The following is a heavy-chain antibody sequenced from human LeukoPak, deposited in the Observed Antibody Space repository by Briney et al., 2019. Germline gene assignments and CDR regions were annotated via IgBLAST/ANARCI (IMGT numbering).Heavy chain of an antibody. D-gene: IGHD3-9*01. Sequence: GGSLRLSCAASGFTFSSYSMNWVRQAPGKGLEWVSYISSSSSTIYYADSVKGRFTISRDNAKNSLYLQMNSLRDEDTAVYYCSTFVLPKHWLLFDYWGQGTLVTVSS. J-gene: IGHJ4*02. CDR2: ISSSSSTI. CDR1: GFTFSSYS. CDR3: STFVLPKHWLLFDY. V-gene: IGHV3-48*02.